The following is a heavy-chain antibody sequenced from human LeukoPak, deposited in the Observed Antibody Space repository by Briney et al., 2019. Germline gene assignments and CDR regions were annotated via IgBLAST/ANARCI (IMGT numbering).Heavy chain of an antibody. CDR2: IYYSGST. Sequence: SETLSLTCTVSGGSISSSSYYWGWIRQPPGEGLEWIGSIYYSGSTYYNPSLKSRVTISVDTSKNQFSLKLSSVTAADTAVYYCASFEWELLHFDYWGQGTLVTVSS. J-gene: IGHJ4*02. CDR3: ASFEWELLHFDY. V-gene: IGHV4-39*01. D-gene: IGHD1-26*01. CDR1: GGSISSSSYY.